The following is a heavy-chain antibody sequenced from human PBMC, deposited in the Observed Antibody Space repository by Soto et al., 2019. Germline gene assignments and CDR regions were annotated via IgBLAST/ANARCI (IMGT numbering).Heavy chain of an antibody. Sequence: ASVKVSCKASGYTFTSYAMHWVRQAPGQRLEWMGWINAGNGNTKYSQKFQGRVTITRDTSASTAYMELSSLRSEDTAVYYCAIAAAGNYYYYMDVWGKGTTVTVSS. J-gene: IGHJ6*03. CDR2: INAGNGNT. CDR1: GYTFTSYA. D-gene: IGHD6-13*01. V-gene: IGHV1-3*01. CDR3: AIAAAGNYYYYMDV.